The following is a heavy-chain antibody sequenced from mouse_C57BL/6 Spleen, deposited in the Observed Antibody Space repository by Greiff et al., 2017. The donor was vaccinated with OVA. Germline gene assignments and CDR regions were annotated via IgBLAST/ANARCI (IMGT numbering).Heavy chain of an antibody. D-gene: IGHD2-5*01. J-gene: IGHJ1*03. CDR2: ISSGSSTI. Sequence: DVQLVESGGGLVKPGGSLKLSCAASGFTFSDYGMHWVRQAPEKGLEWVAYISSGSSTIYYADTVKGRFTISRDNAKNTLFLQMTSLRSEDTAMYYCARYSNYWYFDVWGTGTTVTVSS. V-gene: IGHV5-17*01. CDR3: ARYSNYWYFDV. CDR1: GFTFSDYG.